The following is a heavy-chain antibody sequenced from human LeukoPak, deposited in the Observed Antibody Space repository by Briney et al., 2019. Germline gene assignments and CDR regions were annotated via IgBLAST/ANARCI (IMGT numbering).Heavy chain of an antibody. D-gene: IGHD2-2*01. V-gene: IGHV4-30-4*01. CDR2: IYYSGST. CDR3: ARVVPAAYFDY. Sequence: SETLSLTCTVSGGSISSSSYYWSWIRQPPGKGLEWIGYIYYSGSTYYNPSLKSRVTISVDTSKNQFSLKLSSVTAADTAVYYCARVVPAAYFDYWGQGTLVTVSS. CDR1: GGSISSSSYY. J-gene: IGHJ4*02.